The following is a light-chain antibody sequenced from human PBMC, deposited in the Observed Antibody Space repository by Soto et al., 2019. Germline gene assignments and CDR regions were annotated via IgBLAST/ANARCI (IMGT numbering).Light chain of an antibody. Sequence: QSVLTQPPSVSGAPGQRVTISCTGSSSNIGAGFDVHWYQQLPGTAPRLLIYGNSKRPSGVPDRFSGSKSGTSASLAITGLQAEDESDYYCQSYDSRMSGLYVSGTGTKLTVL. CDR2: GNS. V-gene: IGLV1-40*01. J-gene: IGLJ1*01. CDR1: SSNIGAGFD. CDR3: QSYDSRMSGLYV.